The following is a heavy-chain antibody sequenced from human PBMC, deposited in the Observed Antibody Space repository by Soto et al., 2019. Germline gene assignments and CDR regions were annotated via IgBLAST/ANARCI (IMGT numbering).Heavy chain of an antibody. CDR2: ISYDGTNE. V-gene: IGHV3-30-3*01. D-gene: IGHD6-13*01. CDR1: GFTFSSYP. Sequence: QVQLVESGGGVVQPGRSLRLSCAASGFTFSSYPMDWVRQAPGKGLEWVAVISYDGTNEHYADSVKGRFTISRDNSKNALYLQMNSLRAEDTAVYYCARPCLYSSNPHYYYYGMDVWGQGPTVTVSS. CDR3: ARPCLYSSNPHYYYYGMDV. J-gene: IGHJ6*02.